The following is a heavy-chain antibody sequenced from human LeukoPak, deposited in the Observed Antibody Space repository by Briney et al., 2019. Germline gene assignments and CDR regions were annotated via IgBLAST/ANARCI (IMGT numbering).Heavy chain of an antibody. J-gene: IGHJ4*02. CDR2: TYYRSKWYN. V-gene: IGHV6-1*01. Sequence: SQTLSLTCAIYGDSVSSNSAAWDWIRQSPSRGLEWLGRTYYRSKWYNDYAVSVKSRITNNPDTSKNQFSLQLNSVTPEDTAVYYCARQGADYNGSGSYDYWGQGTLVTVPS. D-gene: IGHD3-10*01. CDR1: GDSVSSNSAA. CDR3: ARQGADYNGSGSYDY.